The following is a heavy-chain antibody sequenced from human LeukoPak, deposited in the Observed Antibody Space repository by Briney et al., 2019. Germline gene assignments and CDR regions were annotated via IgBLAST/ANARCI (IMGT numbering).Heavy chain of an antibody. D-gene: IGHD4-11*01. CDR1: GGSISSSSYF. CDR3: VRDYSNFVQGD. V-gene: IGHV4-39*02. Sequence: SETLSLTCTVSGGSISSSSYFWGWIRQPPGKGLEWIGNIYYSGSTDYTPSLKSRVTISVDTSKNQFSLKLSSVTAADTAVYYCVRDYSNFVQGDWGQGTLVTVSS. J-gene: IGHJ4*02. CDR2: IYYSGST.